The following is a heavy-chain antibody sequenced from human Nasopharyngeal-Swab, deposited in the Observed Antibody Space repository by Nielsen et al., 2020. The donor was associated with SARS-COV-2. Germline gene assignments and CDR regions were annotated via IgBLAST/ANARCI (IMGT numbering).Heavy chain of an antibody. CDR3: ARERGSTSSHDAFDI. CDR2: ISYTGST. J-gene: IGHJ3*02. V-gene: IGHV4-59*12. D-gene: IGHD2-2*01. CDR1: GGSISNYY. Sequence: SETLSLTCTVTGGSISNYYWSWIRRSPGKGLEWIGYISYTGSTYYNPSLKSRVTISVDRSKNQFSLKLSSVTAADTAVYYCARERGSTSSHDAFDIWGQGTMVTVSS.